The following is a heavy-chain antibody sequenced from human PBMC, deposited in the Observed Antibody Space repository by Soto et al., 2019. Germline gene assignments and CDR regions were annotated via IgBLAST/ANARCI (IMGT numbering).Heavy chain of an antibody. CDR1: GCSFTTYT. J-gene: IGHJ4*02. CDR2: IIPIFGAA. CDR3: ARDGNGNSLAY. V-gene: IGHV1-69*13. D-gene: IGHD2-8*01. Sequence: SVKVSCTASGCSFTTYTISWVRHAPGQGLEWMAGIIPIFGAAKSAPRFQGRVALTADESTRTVYMELSGLRSDDTAIYYCARDGNGNSLAYWGQGTLVTVSS.